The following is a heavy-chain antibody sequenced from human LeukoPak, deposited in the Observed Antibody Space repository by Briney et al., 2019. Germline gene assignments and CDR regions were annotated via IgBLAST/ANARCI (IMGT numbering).Heavy chain of an antibody. CDR2: INPNSGGT. D-gene: IGHD2-2*01. V-gene: IGHV1-2*02. CDR1: GYTFTGYY. Sequence: ASVKVSCKASGYTFTGYYMHWVRQAPGQGLEWMGWINPNSGGTNYAQKFQGRVTMTRDTTISTAYMELSRLRSDDTAVYYCASAWGGVPAAPSNFVYWGQGTLVTVSS. CDR3: ASAWGGVPAAPSNFVY. J-gene: IGHJ4*02.